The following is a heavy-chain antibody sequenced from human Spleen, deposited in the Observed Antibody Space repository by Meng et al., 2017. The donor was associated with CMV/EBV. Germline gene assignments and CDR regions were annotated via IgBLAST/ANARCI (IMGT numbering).Heavy chain of an antibody. CDR3: ARDRSDYYYYGMDV. V-gene: IGHV1-2*02. CDR1: GYPFSVYH. J-gene: IGHJ6*02. CDR2: INPRSGDT. Sequence: ASVKVSCKASGYPFSVYHMHWVRQAPGQGLEWMGWINPRSGDTNYAQKFQGRVTMTSATPIKTVYMELTRLRSDDTAVYYCARDRSDYYYYGMDVWGQGTTVTVSS.